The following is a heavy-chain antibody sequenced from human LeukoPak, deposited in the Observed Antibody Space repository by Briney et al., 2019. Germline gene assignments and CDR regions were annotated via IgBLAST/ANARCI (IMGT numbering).Heavy chain of an antibody. CDR3: AREGGPYRPLDY. CDR1: GGSITNTNY. CDR2: VNLQGST. V-gene: IGHV4-4*02. Sequence: SETLSLTCGVSGGSITNTNYWTWVRPPPGKGLEWIGEVNLQGSTNYNPSLMGRVAISVDTSENHISLQLTSVTAADTAVYYCAREGGPYRPLDYSGQGTLVTVSS. J-gene: IGHJ4*02.